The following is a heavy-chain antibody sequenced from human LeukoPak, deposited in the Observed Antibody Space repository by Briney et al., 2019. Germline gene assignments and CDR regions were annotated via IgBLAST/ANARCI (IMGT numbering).Heavy chain of an antibody. J-gene: IGHJ5*02. V-gene: IGHV4-39*01. D-gene: IGHD6-19*01. CDR3: ARQMIEVGYSSGLSNWFGP. Sequence: SETLSLTCTVSGGSISSSSYYWGWIRQPPGKGLEWIGSIYYSGSTYYNPSLKSRVTISVDTSKNQFSLKLSSVTAADTAVYYCARQMIEVGYSSGLSNWFGPWGQGTLVTVSS. CDR1: GGSISSSSYY. CDR2: IYYSGST.